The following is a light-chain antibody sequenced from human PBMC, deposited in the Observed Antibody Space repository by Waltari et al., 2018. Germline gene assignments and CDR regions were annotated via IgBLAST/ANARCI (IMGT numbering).Light chain of an antibody. Sequence: QSVLTQPPSASGTPGQRVTISCSGSSSNIGGISVNWYQHLPGTAPKLLIYSNDRRPSGVPDRFSGSKSGTSASLAISGLQSEDEADYYCAAWDDSLGGPYVVFGGGTKLTVL. CDR2: SND. CDR3: AAWDDSLGGPYVV. J-gene: IGLJ2*01. V-gene: IGLV1-44*01. CDR1: SSNIGGIS.